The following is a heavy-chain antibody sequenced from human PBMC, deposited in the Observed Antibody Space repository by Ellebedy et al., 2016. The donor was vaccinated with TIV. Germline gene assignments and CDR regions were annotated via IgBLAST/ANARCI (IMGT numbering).Heavy chain of an antibody. J-gene: IGHJ3*01. D-gene: IGHD3-9*01. CDR3: AREGYDILTGYSGAFDL. CDR2: IYHSGTT. CDR1: GDSASNGGFF. Sequence: SETLSLTCTVSGDSASNGGFFWNWTRQPPGKGLEWIGYIYHSGTTNYNPSLKIRVTMSLDTSKNHFSLHLSSLTAADTAVYYCAREGYDILTGYSGAFDLWGLGTMVTVSS. V-gene: IGHV4-61*08.